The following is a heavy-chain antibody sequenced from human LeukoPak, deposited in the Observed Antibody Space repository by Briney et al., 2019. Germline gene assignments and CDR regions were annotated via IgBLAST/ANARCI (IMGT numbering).Heavy chain of an antibody. CDR2: IRYDGSNK. CDR1: GFTFSSYG. V-gene: IGHV3-30*02. CDR3: ARVTGRWDDAFDI. J-gene: IGHJ3*02. D-gene: IGHD1-14*01. Sequence: SGGSLRLSCAASGFTFSSYGMHWVRQAPGKGLEWVAFIRYDGSNKYYADSVKGRFTISRDNAKNSLYLQMNSLRAEDTAVYYCARVTGRWDDAFDIWGQGTMVTVSS.